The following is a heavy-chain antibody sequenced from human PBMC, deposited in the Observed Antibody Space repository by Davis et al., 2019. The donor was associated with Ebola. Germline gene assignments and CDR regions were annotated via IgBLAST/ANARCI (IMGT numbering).Heavy chain of an antibody. Sequence: GSLRLSCTVSGGSISNYYWSWIRQSPGKGLEWIAYIYYIGSTSYNPSLKSRVTMSVDTSKNQFSLKVNSVTAADTAVYFCARVKSGVTTVGIFDYWGQGILVTVSS. J-gene: IGHJ4*02. V-gene: IGHV4-59*01. CDR3: ARVKSGVTTVGIFDY. CDR1: GGSISNYY. CDR2: IYYIGST. D-gene: IGHD4-17*01.